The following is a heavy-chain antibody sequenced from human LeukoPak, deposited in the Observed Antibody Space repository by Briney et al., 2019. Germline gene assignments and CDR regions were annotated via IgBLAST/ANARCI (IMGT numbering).Heavy chain of an antibody. V-gene: IGHV3-23*01. Sequence: GGSLRLSRAASGFTFSSYAMSWVRQAPGKGLEWVSAISGSGGSTYYADSVKGRFTISRDNSKNTLYLQMNSLRAEDTAVYYCAKNAYSSSWYRYYYYMDVWGKGTTVTVSS. CDR3: AKNAYSSSWYRYYYYMDV. J-gene: IGHJ6*03. CDR2: ISGSGGST. CDR1: GFTFSSYA. D-gene: IGHD6-13*01.